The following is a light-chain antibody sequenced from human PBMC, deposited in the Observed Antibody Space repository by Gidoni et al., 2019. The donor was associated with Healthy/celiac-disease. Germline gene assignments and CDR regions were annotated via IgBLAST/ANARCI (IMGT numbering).Light chain of an antibody. CDR2: AAA. CDR3: QQSYSTPGT. CDR1: HSISSS. Sequence: IQMTQSPSSLSASVGDRVTITCRASHSISSSLNWYQQKSGKAPKLLIYAAASLQSGVPSRFSGSGSGKDFTLTISSLKPEDFATYYCQQSYSTPGTFXPXTKVDIK. V-gene: IGKV1-39*01. J-gene: IGKJ3*01.